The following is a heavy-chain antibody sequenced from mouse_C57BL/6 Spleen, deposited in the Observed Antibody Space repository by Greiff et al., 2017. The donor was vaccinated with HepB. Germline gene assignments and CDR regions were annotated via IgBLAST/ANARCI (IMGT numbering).Heavy chain of an antibody. CDR2: ISDGGSYT. Sequence: EVHLVESGGGLVKPGGSLKLSCAASGFTFSSYAMSWVRQTPEKRLEWVATISDGGSYTYYPDNVKGRFTISRDNAKNNLYLQMSHLKSEDTAMYSCARVGSNYERHFDYWGQGTTLTVSS. J-gene: IGHJ2*01. V-gene: IGHV5-4*01. CDR1: GFTFSSYA. D-gene: IGHD2-5*01. CDR3: ARVGSNYERHFDY.